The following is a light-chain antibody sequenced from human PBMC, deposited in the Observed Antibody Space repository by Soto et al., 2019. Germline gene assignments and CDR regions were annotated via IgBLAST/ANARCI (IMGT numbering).Light chain of an antibody. CDR2: GAS. CDR3: QQYNDWPLM. CDR1: QSVSSN. V-gene: IGKV3-15*01. J-gene: IGKJ1*01. Sequence: EIVMTQSPATLSVSPGERATLSCSASQSVSSNLAWYQQKPGQAPRLLIYGASTRATGIPARFSGSGSGTEFTLTIHSLQSEDFAVYYCQQYNDWPLMFGQGTKVEIK.